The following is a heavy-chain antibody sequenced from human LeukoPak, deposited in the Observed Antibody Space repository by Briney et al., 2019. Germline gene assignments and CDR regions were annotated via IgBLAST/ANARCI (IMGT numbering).Heavy chain of an antibody. CDR2: INPNSGGT. V-gene: IGHV1-2*02. CDR1: GYTFTRYD. D-gene: IGHD5-12*01. CDR3: ARADEATGWFDP. Sequence: GASVKVSCKASGYTFTRYDISWVRQAPGQGLEWMGWINPNSGGTNYAQKFQGRVTMTRDTSISTAYMELSRLRSDDTAVYYCARADEATGWFDPWGQGTLVTVSS. J-gene: IGHJ5*02.